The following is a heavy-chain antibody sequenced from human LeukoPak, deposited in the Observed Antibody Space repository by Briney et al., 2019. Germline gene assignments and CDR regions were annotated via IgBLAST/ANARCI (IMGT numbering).Heavy chain of an antibody. CDR1: GFTFSAYA. V-gene: IGHV3-33*07. CDR3: ARASGPFDY. Sequence: GGSLRLSCEASGFTFSAYAMTWVRQAPGRGLEWVAVIWNDGSNKYYADSVKGRFTISRDNSKSTLYLQMNSLRAEDTAVYSCARASGPFDYWGQGTLVTVSS. J-gene: IGHJ4*02. CDR2: IWNDGSNK. D-gene: IGHD3-10*01.